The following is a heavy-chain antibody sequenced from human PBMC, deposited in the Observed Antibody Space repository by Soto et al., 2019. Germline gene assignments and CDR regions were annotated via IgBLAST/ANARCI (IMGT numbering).Heavy chain of an antibody. CDR1: GGTFSSYA. J-gene: IGHJ6*02. V-gene: IGHV1-69*13. CDR2: IIPIFGTA. CDR3: ARRGYYGSGSRMTYYYYGMDV. Sequence: SVKVSCKASGGTFSSYAISWVRQAPGQGLEWMGGIIPIFGTANYAQKFQGRVTITADESTSTAYMELSSLRSEDTAVYYCARRGYYGSGSRMTYYYYGMDVWGQGTMVTVSS. D-gene: IGHD3-10*01.